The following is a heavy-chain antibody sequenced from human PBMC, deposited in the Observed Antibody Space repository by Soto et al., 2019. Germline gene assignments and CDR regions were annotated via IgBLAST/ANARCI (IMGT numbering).Heavy chain of an antibody. CDR3: ARGSIAAAGTSAGTHTYYYYGMDV. CDR2: INHSGST. V-gene: IGHV4-34*01. D-gene: IGHD6-13*01. J-gene: IGHJ6*02. CDR1: GGSFSGYY. Sequence: PSETLSLTCAVYGGSFSGYYWSWIRQPPGKGLEWIGEINHSGSTNYNPSLKSRVTISVDTSKNQFSLKLSSVTAADTAVYYCARGSIAAAGTSAGTHTYYYYGMDVWGQGTTVTVSS.